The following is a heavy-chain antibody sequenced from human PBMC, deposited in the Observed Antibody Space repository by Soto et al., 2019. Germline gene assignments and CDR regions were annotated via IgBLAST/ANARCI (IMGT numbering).Heavy chain of an antibody. CDR1: GYSCTSYW. V-gene: IGHV5-10-1*01. CDR3: ARRHSSSSAFDP. D-gene: IGHD6-13*01. Sequence: GESLKISCKGSGYSCTSYWISWVRQMPGKGLEWMGRIDPSDSYTNYSPSFQGHVTISADKSISTAYLQWSSLKASDTAMYYCARRHSSSSAFDPWGQGTLVTVSS. J-gene: IGHJ5*02. CDR2: IDPSDSYT.